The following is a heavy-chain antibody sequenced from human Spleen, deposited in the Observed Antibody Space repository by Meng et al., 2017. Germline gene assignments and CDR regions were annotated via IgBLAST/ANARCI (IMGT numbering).Heavy chain of an antibody. CDR3: ARSNSRFGGDS. CDR1: GGTFSSYA. CDR2: IIPIFGTA. D-gene: IGHD3-10*01. V-gene: IGHV1-69*06. J-gene: IGHJ4*02. Sequence: SVKVSCKASGGTFSSYAISWVRQAPGQGLEWMGGIIPIFGTANYAQKFQGRVTITADKSTSTAYMELRSLRSEDTAVYYCARSNSRFGGDSWGQGTLVTVSS.